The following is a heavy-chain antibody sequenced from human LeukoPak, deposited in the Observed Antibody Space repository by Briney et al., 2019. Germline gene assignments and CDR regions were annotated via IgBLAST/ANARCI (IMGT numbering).Heavy chain of an antibody. CDR2: INPSGGST. Sequence: ASVKVSCKASGYTFTSYYMHWVRQAPGQGLEWMGIINPSGGSTSYAQKFQGRVTMTRDMSTSTVCMELSSLRSEDTAVYYCARVRSRSDAFDIWGQGTMVTVSS. CDR3: ARVRSRSDAFDI. V-gene: IGHV1-46*01. D-gene: IGHD4/OR15-4a*01. CDR1: GYTFTSYY. J-gene: IGHJ3*02.